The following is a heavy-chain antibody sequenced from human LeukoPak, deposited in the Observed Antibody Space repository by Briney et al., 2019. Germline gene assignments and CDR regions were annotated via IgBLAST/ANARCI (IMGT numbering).Heavy chain of an antibody. D-gene: IGHD4-11*01. V-gene: IGHV1-2*02. CDR2: INPNSGST. Sequence: ASVKVSCKASGGTFSSYAISWVRQATGQGLEWMGWINPNSGSTNYAQKFQGRVTMTRDTSISTAYMELSRLRSDDTAVYYCAREVGPPVTTDYWGQGTLVTVSS. J-gene: IGHJ4*02. CDR1: GGTFSSYA. CDR3: AREVGPPVTTDY.